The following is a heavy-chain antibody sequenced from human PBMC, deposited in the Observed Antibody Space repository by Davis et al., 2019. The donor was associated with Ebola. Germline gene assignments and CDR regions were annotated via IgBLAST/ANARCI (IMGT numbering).Heavy chain of an antibody. CDR3: ARAPSYRSSKWDWLDP. D-gene: IGHD1-26*01. Sequence: ASVKVSCKTSGYTFTSYDINWVRQATGQGLEWMGWMNPNSGNTGYAQKFQGRVTMTRNTSISTAYMELSSLRFEDTAVYYCARAPSYRSSKWDWLDPWGQGTLVTVSS. CDR2: MNPNSGNT. CDR1: GYTFTSYD. V-gene: IGHV1-8*01. J-gene: IGHJ5*02.